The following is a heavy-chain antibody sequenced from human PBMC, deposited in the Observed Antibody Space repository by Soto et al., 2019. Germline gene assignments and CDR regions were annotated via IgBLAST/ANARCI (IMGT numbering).Heavy chain of an antibody. CDR3: AKLTGGSCSLFED. D-gene: IGHD2-15*01. V-gene: IGHV3-23*01. CDR2: ISASGATT. CDR1: GFTLSSYA. J-gene: IGHJ4*01. Sequence: EVQLLESGGGLVQPGGSLRLSCAASGFTLSSYAMTWVRQAPGKGLEWVSAISASGATTYYADSVKGRFTISRDTSKNTLYLQMNSLTAEDTALYYCAKLTGGSCSLFEDWGQGTLVTVSS.